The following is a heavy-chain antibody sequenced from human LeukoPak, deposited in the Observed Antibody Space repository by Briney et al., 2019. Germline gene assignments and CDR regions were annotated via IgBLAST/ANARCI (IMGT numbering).Heavy chain of an antibody. CDR2: ISSSSSTI. Sequence: GGSLRLSCAASGFTFSSYSMNWVRQAPGKGLEWVSYISSSSSTIYYADSVKGRFTISRDNAKNSLYLQMNSLRDEDTAVYYCARSDFKYCSGGSCYTSIGSGFDYWGQGTLVTVSS. D-gene: IGHD2-15*01. J-gene: IGHJ4*02. V-gene: IGHV3-48*02. CDR1: GFTFSSYS. CDR3: ARSDFKYCSGGSCYTSIGSGFDY.